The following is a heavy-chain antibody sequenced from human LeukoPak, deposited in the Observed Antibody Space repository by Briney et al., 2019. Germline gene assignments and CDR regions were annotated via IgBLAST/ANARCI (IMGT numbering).Heavy chain of an antibody. CDR3: ASFSTDDAFDI. CDR1: GFTFSDYY. J-gene: IGHJ3*02. CDR2: ISSSGSTI. V-gene: IGHV3-11*01. Sequence: PGGSLRLSCAASGFTFSDYYMSWIRQAPGKGLEWVSYISSSGSTIYYADSVKGRFTISRDNAKNSLYLQMNSLKTEDTAVYYCASFSTDDAFDIWGQGTMVTVSS.